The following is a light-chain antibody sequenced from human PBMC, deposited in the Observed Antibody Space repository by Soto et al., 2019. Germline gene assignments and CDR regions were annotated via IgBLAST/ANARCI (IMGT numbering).Light chain of an antibody. CDR3: QQYGSSPPT. V-gene: IGKV3-20*01. CDR2: GAS. J-gene: IGKJ1*01. CDR1: QSVSSSY. Sequence: EIVLTQSPGTLSLSPGERATLSCRASQSVSSSYLAWYQQKPGQAPRLLIYGASSRATGIPDRFSGSGSGPDFTLTISRLEPEDVAVYYCQQYGSSPPTFGQGTKVEIK.